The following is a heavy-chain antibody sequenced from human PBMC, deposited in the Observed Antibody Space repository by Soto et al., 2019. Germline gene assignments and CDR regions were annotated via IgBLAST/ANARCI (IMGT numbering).Heavy chain of an antibody. D-gene: IGHD2-21*02. CDR2: INAGNGNT. Sequence: ASVKVSCKASGYTFTSYAMHWVRQAPGQRLEWMGWINAGNGNTKYSQKFQGRVTITRDTSASTAYMELSSLRSEDTAVYYCAREGPDGTDWFDPWGQGTLVTVSS. CDR3: AREGPDGTDWFDP. V-gene: IGHV1-3*01. J-gene: IGHJ5*02. CDR1: GYTFTSYA.